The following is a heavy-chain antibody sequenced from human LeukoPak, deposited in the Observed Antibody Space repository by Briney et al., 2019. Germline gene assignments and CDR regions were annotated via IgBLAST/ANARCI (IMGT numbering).Heavy chain of an antibody. D-gene: IGHD3-10*01. CDR1: EFTFSSYA. CDR2: ISSSSSYI. CDR3: ARDLRYGSGSYYYYYGMDV. J-gene: IGHJ6*02. V-gene: IGHV3-21*01. Sequence: SGGSLRLSCAASEFTFSSYAMQWVSQAPGKGLEWVSSISSSSSYIYYADSVKGRFTISRDNAKNSLYLQMNSLRAEDTAVYYCARDLRYGSGSYYYYYGMDVWGQGTTVTVSS.